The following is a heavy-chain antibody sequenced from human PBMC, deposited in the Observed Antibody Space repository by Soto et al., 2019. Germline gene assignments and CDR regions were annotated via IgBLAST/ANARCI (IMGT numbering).Heavy chain of an antibody. D-gene: IGHD3-9*01. CDR3: ARSKGYDILTGWPFDY. CDR1: GFSLSNARIG. Sequence: SGPTLVNPTETLTLTCTVSGFSLSNARIGVSWIRQPPGKALEWLAHIFSNDEKSYSTSLKSRLTISKDTSKSQVVLTMTNMDPVDTATYYCARSKGYDILTGWPFDYWGQGTLVTVSS. CDR2: IFSNDEK. J-gene: IGHJ4*02. V-gene: IGHV2-26*01.